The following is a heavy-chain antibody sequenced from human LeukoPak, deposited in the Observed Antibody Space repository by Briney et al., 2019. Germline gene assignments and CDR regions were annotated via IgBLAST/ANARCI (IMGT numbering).Heavy chain of an antibody. Sequence: SKTLSLTCTVSGGSISSSSYYWSWIRQPPGKGLEWIGYIYYSGSTNYNPSLKSRVTISVDTSKNQFSLKLSSVTAADTAVYYCARTTPADYDILTGYPRCDAFDIWGQGTMVTVSS. J-gene: IGHJ3*02. V-gene: IGHV4-61*01. D-gene: IGHD3-9*01. CDR1: GGSISSSSYY. CDR3: ARTTPADYDILTGYPRCDAFDI. CDR2: IYYSGST.